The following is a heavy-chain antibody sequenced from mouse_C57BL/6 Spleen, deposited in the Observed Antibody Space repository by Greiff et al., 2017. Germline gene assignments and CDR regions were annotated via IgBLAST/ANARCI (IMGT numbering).Heavy chain of an antibody. CDR1: GFTFSSYA. D-gene: IGHD1-1*01. J-gene: IGHJ2*01. CDR2: ISDGGSYT. CDR3: ARGVLIGSSYESYFDY. Sequence: EVKLMESGGGLVKPGGSLKLSCAASGFTFSSYAMSWVRQTPEKRLEWVATISDGGSYTYYPDNVKGRFTISRDNAKNNLYLQMSHLKSEDTAMYYCARGVLIGSSYESYFDYWGQGTTLTVSS. V-gene: IGHV5-4*03.